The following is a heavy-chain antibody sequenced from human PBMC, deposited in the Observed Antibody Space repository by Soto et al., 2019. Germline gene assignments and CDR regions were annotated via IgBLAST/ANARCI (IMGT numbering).Heavy chain of an antibody. CDR3: ARRGFWSGSTSYYGMDV. CDR1: GGSISSSSYY. J-gene: IGHJ6*02. D-gene: IGHD3-3*01. CDR2: IYYSGST. Sequence: SETLSLTCTVSGGSISSSSYYWGWIRQPPGKGLKWIGSIYYSGSTYYNPSLKSRVTISVDTSKNQFSLKLSSVTAADTAVYYCARRGFWSGSTSYYGMDVWGQGTTVTAP. V-gene: IGHV4-39*01.